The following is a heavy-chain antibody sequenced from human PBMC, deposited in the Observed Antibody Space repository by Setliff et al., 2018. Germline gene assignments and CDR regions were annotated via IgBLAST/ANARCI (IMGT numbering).Heavy chain of an antibody. V-gene: IGHV1-69*11. J-gene: IGHJ4*02. Sequence: EASVKVSCKASGDTFSASGITWVRQAPGEGLEWVGRSIPILKTANYAQKFQGRVTLSVDDSATTAYMDLRSLKLEDTAVYFCARELRSPFWDIDSWGQGTLVTVSS. CDR1: GDTFSASG. D-gene: IGHD3-16*01. CDR2: SIPILKTA. CDR3: ARELRSPFWDIDS.